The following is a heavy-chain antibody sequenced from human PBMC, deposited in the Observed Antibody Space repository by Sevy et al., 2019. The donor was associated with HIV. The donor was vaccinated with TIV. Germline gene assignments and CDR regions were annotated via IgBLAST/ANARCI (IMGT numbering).Heavy chain of an antibody. CDR3: ARALWIDTALGTYYYYGMDV. CDR1: GFSVSNNY. J-gene: IGHJ6*02. Sequence: GGSLRLSCAASGFSVSNNYMSWVRQAPGKGLEWVSVIYIAGSTYYADSVKGRFTISRDNSKNTLYLQMNSLRVGDTAVYYCARALWIDTALGTYYYYGMDVWGQGTTVTVSS. D-gene: IGHD5-18*01. CDR2: IYIAGST. V-gene: IGHV3-53*01.